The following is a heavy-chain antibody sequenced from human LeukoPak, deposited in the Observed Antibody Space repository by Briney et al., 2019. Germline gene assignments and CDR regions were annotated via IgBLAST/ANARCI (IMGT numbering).Heavy chain of an antibody. CDR1: GFTFSSYA. J-gene: IGHJ4*02. CDR2: ISGSGGST. D-gene: IGHD3-22*01. Sequence: GGSLRLSCAASGFTFSSYAMSWVRQAPGKGLEWVSAISGSGGSTYYADSVKGRFTISRDNSKNTPYLQMNSLRAEDTAVYYCAKALTYYYDSSGFDYWGQGTLVTVSS. V-gene: IGHV3-23*01. CDR3: AKALTYYYDSSGFDY.